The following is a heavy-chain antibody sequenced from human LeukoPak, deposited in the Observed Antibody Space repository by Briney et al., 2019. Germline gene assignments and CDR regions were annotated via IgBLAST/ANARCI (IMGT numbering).Heavy chain of an antibody. CDR2: ISSSSYI. CDR3: AKVPTYYYDSSGYYFDS. D-gene: IGHD3-22*01. CDR1: GFTFRSYS. J-gene: IGHJ4*02. V-gene: IGHV3-21*01. Sequence: GGSLRLSCAASGFTFRSYSMNWVRQAPGKGLEWVSSISSSSYIYYADSVKGRFTISRDNAKNSLYLQMNSLRAEDTAVYYCAKVPTYYYDSSGYYFDSWGQGTLVTVSS.